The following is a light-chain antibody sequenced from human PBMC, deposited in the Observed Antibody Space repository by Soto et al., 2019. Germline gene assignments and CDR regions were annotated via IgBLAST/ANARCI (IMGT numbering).Light chain of an antibody. V-gene: IGLV2-14*01. CDR3: SSYKSSIYV. CDR1: SSDVGGYNY. J-gene: IGLJ1*01. Sequence: QSVLTQPASVSGSPGQSITISCTGTSSDVGGYNYVSWYQQHPGKAPKLMIYDVSNRPSGVSNRFSGSKSGNTASLTISGLQAEDEADYYCSSYKSSIYVFGTGTKVTVL. CDR2: DVS.